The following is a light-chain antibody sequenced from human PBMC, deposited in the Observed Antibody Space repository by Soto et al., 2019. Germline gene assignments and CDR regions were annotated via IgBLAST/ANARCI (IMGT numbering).Light chain of an antibody. Sequence: QSVLTQPASVSGSPGQSITVSCTGTISDVGGYDYVSWYQHHPGEAPKLMIYDVSNRPSGVSNRFSGSKSGNTASLTISGLQAEDEADYYCCSYTINSTLVFGGGTKVTVL. CDR3: CSYTINSTLV. CDR1: ISDVGGYDY. CDR2: DVS. J-gene: IGLJ2*01. V-gene: IGLV2-14*03.